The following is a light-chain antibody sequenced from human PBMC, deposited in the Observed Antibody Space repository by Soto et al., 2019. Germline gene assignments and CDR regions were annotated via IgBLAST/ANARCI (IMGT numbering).Light chain of an antibody. CDR1: NIGSKR. V-gene: IGLV3-21*04. CDR2: YDS. CDR3: QVWDITTDHYV. Sequence: SYELTQPPSVSVAPEKTARLTCGGDNIGSKRVHWYRQKPGQAPVLVIYYDSDRPSGIPERFSGSHSGNTATLTINRVEAGDEADYYCQVWDITTDHYVFGTGTKLTVL. J-gene: IGLJ1*01.